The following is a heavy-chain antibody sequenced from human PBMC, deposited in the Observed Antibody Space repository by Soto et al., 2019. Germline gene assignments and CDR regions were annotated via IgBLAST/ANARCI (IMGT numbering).Heavy chain of an antibody. Sequence: QVQLVESGGGVVQPGRSLILSCAASGFSLSNCGMHWVRQAPGKGLEWVAMISYDGSQEHFIDSVKGRFTNSRDNSKNTLYLQMNSLRPEDTAVYYCAKDLYSSGWYNYFDPWGQGTLVTVSS. D-gene: IGHD6-19*01. CDR1: GFSLSNCG. J-gene: IGHJ5*02. CDR2: ISYDGSQE. CDR3: AKDLYSSGWYNYFDP. V-gene: IGHV3-30*18.